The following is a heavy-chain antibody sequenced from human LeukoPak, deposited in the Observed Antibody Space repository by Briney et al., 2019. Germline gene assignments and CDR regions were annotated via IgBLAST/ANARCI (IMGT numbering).Heavy chain of an antibody. V-gene: IGHV3-53*01. J-gene: IGHJ4*02. D-gene: IGHD1/OR15-1a*01. CDR2: IYTGGST. CDR1: GFTVNSNY. Sequence: GGSLRLSCAASGFTVNSNYMIWVRQGPGKGLEWVSVIYTGGSTHYADSVEGRITISRDNSKNTLFPQMNSLRAEDTAVYYCARGQNIPAWGQGTLVTVSS. CDR3: ARGQNIPA.